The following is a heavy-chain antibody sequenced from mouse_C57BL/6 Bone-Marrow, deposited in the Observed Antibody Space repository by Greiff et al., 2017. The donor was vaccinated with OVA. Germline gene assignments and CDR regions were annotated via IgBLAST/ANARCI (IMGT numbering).Heavy chain of an antibody. CDR1: GFTFSDYG. Sequence: EVLLVESGGGLVKPGGSLKLSCAASGFTFSDYGMHWVRQAPEKGLEWVAYISRGSSTIYYADTVKGRFTISRDNANDALCLKITSLRSEDTAMYYCARPFYYDFSWFGYWGQGTLVTVSA. CDR3: ARPFYYDFSWFGY. CDR2: ISRGSSTI. V-gene: IGHV5-17*01. J-gene: IGHJ3*01. D-gene: IGHD2-4*01.